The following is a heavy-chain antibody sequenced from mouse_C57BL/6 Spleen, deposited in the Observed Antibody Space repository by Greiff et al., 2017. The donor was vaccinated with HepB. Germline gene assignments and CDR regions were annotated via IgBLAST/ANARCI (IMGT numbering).Heavy chain of an antibody. CDR1: GYTFSSYW. CDR3: ARAPDYSIYWYFDG. Sequence: QVQLQQSGAELVKPGASVKLSCKASGYTFSSYWMNWVKQRPGKGLEWIGRIYPGDGDTNYNGKFKGKATLTADKSSSTAYMQLSSLTSEDSAVYVCARAPDYSIYWYFDGWGTGTTVTVA. D-gene: IGHD2-5*01. CDR2: IYPGDGDT. J-gene: IGHJ1*03. V-gene: IGHV1-82*01.